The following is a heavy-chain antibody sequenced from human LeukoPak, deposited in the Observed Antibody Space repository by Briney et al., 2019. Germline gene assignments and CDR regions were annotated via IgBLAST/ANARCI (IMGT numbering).Heavy chain of an antibody. D-gene: IGHD3-22*01. CDR1: GGSISSGSYY. CDR2: IYTSGST. CDR3: ARDRTYYYDI. Sequence: SETLSLTCTVSGGSISSGSYYWSWTRQPAGKGLEWIGRIYTSGSTNYNPSLKSRVTISVDTSKNQFSLKLSSVTAADTAAYYCARDRTYYYDIWGQGTLVTVSS. V-gene: IGHV4-61*02. J-gene: IGHJ4*02.